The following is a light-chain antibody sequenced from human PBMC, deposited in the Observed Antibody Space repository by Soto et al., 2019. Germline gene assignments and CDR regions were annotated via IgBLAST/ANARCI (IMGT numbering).Light chain of an antibody. CDR2: DTS. V-gene: IGKV3-15*01. J-gene: IGKJ5*01. CDR1: QSVSIH. CDR3: QKYSNWPPIT. Sequence: EIVLTQSPGTLSLSPGDRATLSCRASQSVSIHLAWYQQKPGQAPRLLIYDTSTRATGIPDRFSGSGSGTEFTLTISRLQSEDFAVYYCQKYSNWPPITFGQGTRLEIK.